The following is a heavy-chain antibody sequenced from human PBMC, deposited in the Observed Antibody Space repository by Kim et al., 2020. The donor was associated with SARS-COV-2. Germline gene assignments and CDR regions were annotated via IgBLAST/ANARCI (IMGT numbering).Heavy chain of an antibody. V-gene: IGHV4-59*01. CDR1: GGSISSYY. D-gene: IGHD3-10*01. CDR2: IYYSGST. Sequence: SETLSLTCTVSGGSISSYYWSWIRQPPGKGLEWIGYIYYSGSTNYNPSLMSRVTISVGTSKNQFSLKLSSVTAADTAVYYYARAPRITMVRGVITWIDAFDIWGQRTMVTVSS. CDR3: ARAPRITMVRGVITWIDAFDI. J-gene: IGHJ3*02.